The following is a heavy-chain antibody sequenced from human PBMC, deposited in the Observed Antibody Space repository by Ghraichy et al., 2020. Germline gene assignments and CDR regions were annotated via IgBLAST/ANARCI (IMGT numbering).Heavy chain of an antibody. CDR3: ATIGLGYCSGGYCYSGPFDI. CDR1: GFTFSSYW. J-gene: IGHJ3*02. V-gene: IGHV3-74*03. Sequence: GSLRLSCAASGFTFSSYWMHWVRQAPGKGLVWVSDIDTDGSTTKYADSVKGRFTISRDNAKNTLYLQMNSLRAEDTAVYYCATIGLGYCSGGYCYSGPFDIWGQGTMVTVS. D-gene: IGHD2-15*01. CDR2: IDTDGSTT.